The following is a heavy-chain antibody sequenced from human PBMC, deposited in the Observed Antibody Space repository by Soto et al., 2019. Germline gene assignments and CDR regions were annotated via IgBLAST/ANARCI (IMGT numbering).Heavy chain of an antibody. CDR2: ISYDGSNK. CDR1: GFTFSSYA. D-gene: IGHD3-10*01. CDR3: ARGSRVSYLDY. J-gene: IGHJ4*02. V-gene: IGHV3-30-3*01. Sequence: QVQLVESGGGVVQPGRSLRLSCAASGFTFSSYAMHWVRQAPGKGLEWVAVISYDGSNKYYADSVKGRFTISRDNSKNTLYLQMNSLRAEDTDVYYCARGSRVSYLDYWGQGTLVTVSS.